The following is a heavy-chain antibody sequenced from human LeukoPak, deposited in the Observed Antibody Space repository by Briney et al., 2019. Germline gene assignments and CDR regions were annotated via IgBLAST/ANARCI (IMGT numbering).Heavy chain of an antibody. D-gene: IGHD4-11*01. CDR1: GGSISSYY. J-gene: IGHJ2*01. CDR2: IYYSGST. CDR3: ARVPPYSSYGWYFDL. V-gene: IGHV4-59*01. Sequence: SETLSLTCTVSGGSISSYYWSWIRQPPGKGLEWIGYIYYSGSTNYNPSLKSRVTISVDTSKNQFSLKLSSVTAADTAVYYCARVPPYSSYGWYFDLWGRGTLVTVSS.